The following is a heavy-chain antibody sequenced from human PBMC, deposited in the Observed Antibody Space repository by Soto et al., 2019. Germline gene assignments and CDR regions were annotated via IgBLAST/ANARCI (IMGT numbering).Heavy chain of an antibody. CDR3: ARGQRRVSYSTPYYYHDGMDV. CDR1: GGSFSGYY. CDR2: INHSGST. V-gene: IGHV4-34*01. Sequence: SETLSLTCAVYGGSFSGYYWSWIRQPPGKGLEWIGEINHSGSTNYNPSLKSRVTISVDTSKNEFSLKLSSVTAADTAVYYCARGQRRVSYSTPYYYHDGMDVWGQGTTVTVSS. D-gene: IGHD1-26*01. J-gene: IGHJ6*02.